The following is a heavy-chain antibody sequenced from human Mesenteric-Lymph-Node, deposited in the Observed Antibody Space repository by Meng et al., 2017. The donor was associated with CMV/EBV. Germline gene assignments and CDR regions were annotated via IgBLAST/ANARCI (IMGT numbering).Heavy chain of an antibody. CDR3: TNYYGSAYYFDY. CDR2: IIPILGIA. V-gene: IGHV1-69*04. J-gene: IGHJ4*02. Sequence: KASGYNFTSYAIHWVRQAPGQRLEWMGRIIPILGIANYAQKFQGRVTITADKSTSTAYMELSSLRSEDTAVYYCTNYYGSAYYFDYWGQGTLVTVSS. CDR1: GYNFTSYA. D-gene: IGHD3-10*01.